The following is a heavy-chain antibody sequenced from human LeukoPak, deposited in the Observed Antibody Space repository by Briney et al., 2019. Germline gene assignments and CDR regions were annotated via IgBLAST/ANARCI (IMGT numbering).Heavy chain of an antibody. J-gene: IGHJ6*03. Sequence: QPGGSLRLSYAASGFTFSSYEMNWVRQAPGKGLEWVSYISSSGSTIYYADSVKGRFTISRDNAKNSLYLQMNSLRAEDTAVYYCAREGCSSTSCYANYYYMDVWGKGTTVTVSS. CDR2: ISSSGSTI. D-gene: IGHD2-2*01. V-gene: IGHV3-48*03. CDR1: GFTFSSYE. CDR3: AREGCSSTSCYANYYYMDV.